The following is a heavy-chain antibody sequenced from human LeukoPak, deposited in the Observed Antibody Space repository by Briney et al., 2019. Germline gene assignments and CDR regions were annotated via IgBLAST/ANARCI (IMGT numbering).Heavy chain of an antibody. CDR2: INHSGST. J-gene: IGHJ3*02. D-gene: IGHD2-2*02. V-gene: IGHV4-34*01. CDR1: GGSFSGYY. Sequence: SETLSLTCAVYGGSFSGYYWSWIRQPPGKGLEWIGEINHSGSTNYNPSLKSRATTSVHTSKNKFSLTLSSVTAADTAVYYCARGSRLRIVVVPAAIRSNAFDIWGQGTMVTVSS. CDR3: ARGSRLRIVVVPAAIRSNAFDI.